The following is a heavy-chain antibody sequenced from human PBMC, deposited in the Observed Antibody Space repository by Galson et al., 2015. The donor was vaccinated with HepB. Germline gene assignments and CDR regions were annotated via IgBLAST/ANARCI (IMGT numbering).Heavy chain of an antibody. J-gene: IGHJ3*02. D-gene: IGHD7-27*01. Sequence: SLRLSCAASGFTFSSYSMNWVRQAPGKGLEWVSSISSSSSYIYYADSVKGRFTISRDNAKNSLYLQMNSLRAEDTAVYYCARAETGDLGDAFDIWGQGTMVTVSS. CDR3: ARAETGDLGDAFDI. V-gene: IGHV3-21*01. CDR2: ISSSSSYI. CDR1: GFTFSSYS.